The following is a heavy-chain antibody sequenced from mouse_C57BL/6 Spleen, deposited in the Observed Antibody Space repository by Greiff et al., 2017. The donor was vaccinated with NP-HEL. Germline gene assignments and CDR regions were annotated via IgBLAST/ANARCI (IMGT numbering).Heavy chain of an antibody. CDR1: GYTFTDYY. J-gene: IGHJ2*01. V-gene: IGHV1-76*01. CDR3: AREEDYYGNFDY. D-gene: IGHD1-1*01. Sequence: VKLVESGAELVRPGASVKLSCKASGYTFTDYYINWVKQRPGQGLEWIARIYPGSGNTYYNEKFKGKATLTAEKSSSTAYMQLSSLTSEDSAVYFCAREEDYYGNFDYWGQGTTLTVSS. CDR2: IYPGSGNT.